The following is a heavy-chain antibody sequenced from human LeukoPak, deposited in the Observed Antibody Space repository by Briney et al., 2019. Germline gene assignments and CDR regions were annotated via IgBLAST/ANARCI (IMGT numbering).Heavy chain of an antibody. Sequence: GGSLRLSCSASGFTFSSYAMHWVRQAPGQRLEWMGWINAGNGNTKYSQKFQGRVTITRDTSASTAYMELSSLRSEDTAVYYCAREGYDYGDSIDYWGQGTLVTVSS. CDR1: GFTFSSYA. D-gene: IGHD4-17*01. J-gene: IGHJ4*02. V-gene: IGHV1-3*01. CDR3: AREGYDYGDSIDY. CDR2: INAGNGNT.